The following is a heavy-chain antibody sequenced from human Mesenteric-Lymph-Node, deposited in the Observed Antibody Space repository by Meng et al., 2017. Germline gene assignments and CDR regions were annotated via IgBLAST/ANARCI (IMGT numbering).Heavy chain of an antibody. CDR3: ARESHSSGRAGTFDV. V-gene: IGHV3-23*01. Sequence: GGSLRLSCAASGFTVSSNYMSWVRQAPGKGLEWVSAISGSGGSTYYADSVKGRFTISRDNSKNTLYLQMNSLRPEDTALYHCARESHSSGRAGTFDVWGRGTMVTVSS. CDR2: ISGSGGST. D-gene: IGHD3-22*01. J-gene: IGHJ3*01. CDR1: GFTVSSNY.